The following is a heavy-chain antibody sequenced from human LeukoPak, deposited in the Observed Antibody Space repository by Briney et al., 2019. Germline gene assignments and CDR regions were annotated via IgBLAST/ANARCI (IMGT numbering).Heavy chain of an antibody. CDR2: ISSSSSYI. D-gene: IGHD2-15*01. CDR3: ARDRCSGGSCYSALYYYYMDV. J-gene: IGHJ6*03. Sequence: GGSLRLSCAASGFTFSSYSMNWVRQAPGKGLEWVSSISSSSSYIYYADSVKGRFTISRDNAKNSLYLQMNSLRAEDTAVYYCARDRCSGGSCYSALYYYYMDVWGKGTTVTVSS. CDR1: GFTFSSYS. V-gene: IGHV3-21*01.